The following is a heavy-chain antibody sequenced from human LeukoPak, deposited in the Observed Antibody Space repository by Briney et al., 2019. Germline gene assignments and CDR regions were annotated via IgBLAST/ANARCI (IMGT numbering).Heavy chain of an antibody. J-gene: IGHJ6*03. V-gene: IGHV1-18*01. Sequence: GASVKVSCKASGYTFSSYGISWVRQAPGQGLEWMGWISGYNGNTYYAQKLQGRVTMTSDTSTSTAYMELRSLRSDDTAVYYCARDLHRVVVRGVPHYYYYMDVWGKGTTVTISS. D-gene: IGHD3-10*01. CDR1: GYTFSSYG. CDR3: ARDLHRVVVRGVPHYYYYMDV. CDR2: ISGYNGNT.